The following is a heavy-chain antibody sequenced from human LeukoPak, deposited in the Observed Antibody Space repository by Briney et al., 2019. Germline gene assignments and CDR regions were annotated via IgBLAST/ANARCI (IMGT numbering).Heavy chain of an antibody. J-gene: IGHJ3*02. CDR1: GFTFSSFS. Sequence: SGGSLRLSCAASGFTFSSFSMNWVRQAPGKGLEWVSSISSTGSYIYYADSVKGRFTISRDNAKNSLYLQMNSLRAEDTAVYYCARGKRYFFGVAFDIWGQGTMVTVSS. D-gene: IGHD3-9*01. CDR2: ISSTGSYI. V-gene: IGHV3-21*01. CDR3: ARGKRYFFGVAFDI.